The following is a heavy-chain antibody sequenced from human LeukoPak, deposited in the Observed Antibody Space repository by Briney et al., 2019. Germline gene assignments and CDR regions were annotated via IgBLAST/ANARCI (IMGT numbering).Heavy chain of an antibody. D-gene: IGHD1-26*01. V-gene: IGHV3-30-3*01. J-gene: IGHJ4*02. Sequence: GGSLRLSCAASGFTFSSYAMHWVRQAPGKGLEWVAVISYDGSNKYYADSVKGRFTISRDNPKNTLYLQMNSLRAEDTAVYYCARDSGSYLGDYWGQGTLVTVSS. CDR2: ISYDGSNK. CDR1: GFTFSSYA. CDR3: ARDSGSYLGDY.